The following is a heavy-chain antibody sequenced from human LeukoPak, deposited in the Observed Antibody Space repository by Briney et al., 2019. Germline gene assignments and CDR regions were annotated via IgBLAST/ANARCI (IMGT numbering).Heavy chain of an antibody. CDR2: IYYSGST. CDR1: GGSISSYY. V-gene: IGHV4-59*01. J-gene: IGHJ1*01. CDR3: ASQDYSGSGFQR. Sequence: PSETLSLTCTVSGGSISSYYWSWIRQPPGKGLEWIGYIYYSGSTNHNPSLKSRVTISVDTSKNQFSLKLTSVTAADTAVYYCASQDYSGSGFQRWGQGTLVTVSS. D-gene: IGHD6-13*01.